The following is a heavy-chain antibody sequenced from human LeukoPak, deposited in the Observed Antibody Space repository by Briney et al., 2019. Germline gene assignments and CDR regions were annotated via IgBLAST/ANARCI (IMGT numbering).Heavy chain of an antibody. D-gene: IGHD6-13*01. CDR3: ARDVVGDVGSWLPFDY. V-gene: IGHV1-69*05. CDR2: IIPIFGTA. J-gene: IGHJ4*02. Sequence: GASVKVSCKACGGTFSSYAISWVRQAPGQGLEWMGRIIPIFGTANYAQKFQGRVTTTTDESTSTAYMELSSLRSEDTAVYYCARDVVGDVGSWLPFDYWGQGTLVTVSS. CDR1: GGTFSSYA.